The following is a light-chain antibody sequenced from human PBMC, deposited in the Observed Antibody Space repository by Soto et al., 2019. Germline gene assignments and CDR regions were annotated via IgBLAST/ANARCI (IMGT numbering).Light chain of an antibody. J-gene: IGLJ1*01. CDR2: SND. V-gene: IGLV1-44*01. CDR3: ASWDDSLNGFV. CDR1: SSNIGSTT. Sequence: QSVLTQPPSASGTPGQRVTISCSGSSSNIGSTTVSWYQQLPGAAPKLLIYSNDQWLSGVPDRFSGSKSGTSASLAISGLQSEDEADYYCASWDDSLNGFVFGTGTKVTVL.